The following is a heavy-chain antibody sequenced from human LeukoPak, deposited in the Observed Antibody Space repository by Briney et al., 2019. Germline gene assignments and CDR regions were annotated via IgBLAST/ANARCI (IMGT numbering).Heavy chain of an antibody. CDR1: GFTFSSSG. J-gene: IGHJ4*02. CDR2: ISSSSSYI. V-gene: IGHV3-21*01. D-gene: IGHD3-22*01. CDR3: ARDRYDSSGYHGY. Sequence: GGSLRLSCAASGFTFSSSGMNWVRQAPGKGLEWVSSISSSSSYIYYADSVKGRFTISRDNAKNSLYLQMNSLRAEDTAVYYCARDRYDSSGYHGYWGQGTLVTVSS.